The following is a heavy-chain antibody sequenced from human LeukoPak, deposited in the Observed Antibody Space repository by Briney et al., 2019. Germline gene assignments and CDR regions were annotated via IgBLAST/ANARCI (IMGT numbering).Heavy chain of an antibody. Sequence: PGGSLRLSCAASGFTFSSYWMSWVRQAPGKGLEWVANIKQDGSEKYYVDSVKGRFTISRDNAKNSLYLQMNSLRAEDTAVYYCAIDVKELVWFGESLAGGLSDYYGMDVWGQGTTVTVSS. V-gene: IGHV3-7*01. CDR1: GFTFSSYW. D-gene: IGHD3-10*01. CDR2: IKQDGSEK. CDR3: AIDVKELVWFGESLAGGLSDYYGMDV. J-gene: IGHJ6*02.